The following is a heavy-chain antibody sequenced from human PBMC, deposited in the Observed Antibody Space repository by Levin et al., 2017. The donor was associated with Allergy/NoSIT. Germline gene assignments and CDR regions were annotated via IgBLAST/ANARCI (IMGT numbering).Heavy chain of an antibody. Sequence: PGGSLRLSCAASGFTFSGYAMSWVRQAPGKGLEWVSGISKDGGSTFYADSVKGRFTISRDNSKNTLYLQLNSLRVEDTAMYYCAKDRPGYPIDYWGQGTLVTVSS. CDR3: AKDRPGYPIDY. CDR1: GFTFSGYA. V-gene: IGHV3-23*01. J-gene: IGHJ4*02. D-gene: IGHD1-1*01. CDR2: ISKDGGST.